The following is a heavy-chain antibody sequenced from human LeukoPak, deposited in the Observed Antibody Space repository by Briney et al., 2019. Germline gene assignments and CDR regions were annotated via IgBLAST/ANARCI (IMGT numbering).Heavy chain of an antibody. D-gene: IGHD3-3*01. CDR1: GFTFSSYA. J-gene: IGHJ5*02. CDR3: AKDWSGNYNWFDP. Sequence: GGSLRLSCAASGFTFSSYAMSWVRQAPGKGLVWVSRISSDGANANYADSVKGRFTISRDNAKNTLYLQMNSLRAEDRAVYYCAKDWSGNYNWFDPWGQGTLVTVSS. V-gene: IGHV3-74*01. CDR2: ISSDGANA.